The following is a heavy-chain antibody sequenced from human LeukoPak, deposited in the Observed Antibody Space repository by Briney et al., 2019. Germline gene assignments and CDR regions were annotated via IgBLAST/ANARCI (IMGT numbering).Heavy chain of an antibody. CDR1: GYTFTSYA. Sequence: ASVKVSCKASGYTFTSYAMNWVRQAPGQGLEWMGWISTNTGNPTYAQGFTGRFVFSLDTSVSTAYLQISSLKAEDTAVYYCARVSRIAVAGYYYYYMDVWGKGTTVTVSS. V-gene: IGHV7-4-1*02. J-gene: IGHJ6*03. CDR3: ARVSRIAVAGYYYYYMDV. CDR2: ISTNTGNP. D-gene: IGHD6-19*01.